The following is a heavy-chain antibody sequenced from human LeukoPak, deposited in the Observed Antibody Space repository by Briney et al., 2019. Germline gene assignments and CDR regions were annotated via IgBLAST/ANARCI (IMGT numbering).Heavy chain of an antibody. CDR3: ATQRGSYRWGTDFDY. CDR1: GYTFTVYY. D-gene: IGHD3-16*01. V-gene: IGHV1-2*02. J-gene: IGHJ4*02. CDR2: INPNSGDT. Sequence: ASVRVSSKASGYTFTVYYMHWVRQTPGQGREWMGWINPNSGDTKYTQKFQGTVTITRDTSISTAYMERSRLRSDDTAAYYCATQRGSYRWGTDFDYWGQGTLVTVSS.